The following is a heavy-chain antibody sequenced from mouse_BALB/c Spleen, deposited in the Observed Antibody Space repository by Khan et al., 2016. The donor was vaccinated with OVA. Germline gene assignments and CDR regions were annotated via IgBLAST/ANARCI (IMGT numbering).Heavy chain of an antibody. CDR2: ISSDSVTI. CDR1: GFTFSSFG. Sequence: EVHLVESGGGLVQPGGSRKLSCAASGFTFSSFGMHWVRQAPDKGLEWVAYISSDSVTIYYADTVKGRFTISRDIPKNTLFLHMTSLRSEDTAMYYCASSLYLSAFASWGQGTLVTVSA. J-gene: IGHJ3*01. V-gene: IGHV5-17*02. D-gene: IGHD1-1*01. CDR3: ASSLYLSAFAS.